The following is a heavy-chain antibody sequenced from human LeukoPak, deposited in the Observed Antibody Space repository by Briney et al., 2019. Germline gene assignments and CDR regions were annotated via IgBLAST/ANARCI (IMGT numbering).Heavy chain of an antibody. Sequence: GGSLRLSCAASGFTFSSYAMHWVRQAPGKGLEWVAVISYDGSNKYYADSVKGRFTISRDNSKNTLYLQMNSLRAEDTAVYYCARGFEAQDRGDYWGQGTLVTVFS. CDR3: ARGFEAQDRGDY. V-gene: IGHV3-30-3*01. CDR2: ISYDGSNK. CDR1: GFTFSSYA. J-gene: IGHJ4*02. D-gene: IGHD3-10*01.